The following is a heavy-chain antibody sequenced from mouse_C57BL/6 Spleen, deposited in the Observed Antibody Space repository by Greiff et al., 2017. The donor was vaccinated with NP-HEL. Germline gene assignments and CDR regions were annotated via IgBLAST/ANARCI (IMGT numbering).Heavy chain of an antibody. D-gene: IGHD2-5*01. CDR2: IHPNSGST. CDR3: ARPYYSKNYAMDY. J-gene: IGHJ4*01. CDR1: GYTFTSYW. Sequence: QVKLQQPGAELVKPGASVKLSCKASGYTFTSYWMHWVKQRPGQGLEWIGMIHPNSGSTNYNEKFKSKATLTVDKSSSTAYMQLSSLTSEDSAVYYCARPYYSKNYAMDYWGQGTSVTVSS. V-gene: IGHV1-64*01.